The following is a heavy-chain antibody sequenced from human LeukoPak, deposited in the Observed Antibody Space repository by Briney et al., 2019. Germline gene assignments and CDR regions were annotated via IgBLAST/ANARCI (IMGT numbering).Heavy chain of an antibody. CDR3: ARDSSGWYRFDY. Sequence: SETLSLTCTVSGGSISSYYWSWIRQPPGKGLEWIGYIYYSGSTNYNPSLKSRVTISVDTSKNQFSLKLSSVTAADTAVYYCARDSSGWYRFDYWGQGTLVTVSS. D-gene: IGHD6-19*01. J-gene: IGHJ4*02. CDR1: GGSISSYY. CDR2: IYYSGST. V-gene: IGHV4-59*01.